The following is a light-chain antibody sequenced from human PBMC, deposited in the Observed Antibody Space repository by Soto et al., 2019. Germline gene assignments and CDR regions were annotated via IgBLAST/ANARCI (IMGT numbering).Light chain of an antibody. Sequence: QSALTQPPSASGSPGQSATISCTGTSRDVGGYNYVSWYQRHPGKAPKLMIYEVSKRPSGVPDRFSGSKSGNTASLTVSGLQAEDEADYYCSSYAGRDTLLFGGGTKLTVL. CDR1: SRDVGGYNY. J-gene: IGLJ2*01. CDR2: EVS. CDR3: SSYAGRDTLL. V-gene: IGLV2-8*01.